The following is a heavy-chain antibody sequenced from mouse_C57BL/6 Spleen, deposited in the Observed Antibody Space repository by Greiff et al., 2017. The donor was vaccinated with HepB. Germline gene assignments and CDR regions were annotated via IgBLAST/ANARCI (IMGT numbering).Heavy chain of an antibody. Sequence: QVQLQQSGPGLVQPSQSLSITCTVSGFSFTSYGVHWVRQSPGKGLEWLGVIWSGGSTDYNAAFISRLSISKDNSKSQVFFKMNSLQADDTAIYYCASVWLRRGNYYAMDYWGQGTSVTVSS. CDR1: GFSFTSYG. J-gene: IGHJ4*01. V-gene: IGHV2-2*01. CDR2: IWSGGST. D-gene: IGHD2-2*01. CDR3: ASVWLRRGNYYAMDY.